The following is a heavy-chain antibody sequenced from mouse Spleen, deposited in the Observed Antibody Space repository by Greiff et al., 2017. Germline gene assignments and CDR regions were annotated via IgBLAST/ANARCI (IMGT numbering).Heavy chain of an antibody. CDR1: GYSITSDYA. Sequence: EVKLMESGPGLVKPSQSLSLTCTVTGYSITSDYAWNWIRQFPGNKLEWMGYISYSGSTSYNPYLKSRISITRDTSTNQFFLQLNSVTTEDTATYYCAREMGRPYYAMDYWGQGTSVTVSS. CDR3: AREMGRPYYAMDY. CDR2: ISYSGST. J-gene: IGHJ4*01. D-gene: IGHD4-1*01. V-gene: IGHV3-2*02.